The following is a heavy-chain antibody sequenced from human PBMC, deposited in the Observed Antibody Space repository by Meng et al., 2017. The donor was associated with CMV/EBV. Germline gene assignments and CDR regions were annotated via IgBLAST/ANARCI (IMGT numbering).Heavy chain of an antibody. V-gene: IGHV3-30*03. CDR2: ISYDGSNK. Sequence: GESLKISCAASGFTFSSYSMNWVRQAPGKGLEWVAVISYDGSNKYYADPVKGRFTISRDNAKNSLYLQMNSLRAEDTAVYYCARDTGYYSGPGVYYYYGMDVWGQGTTVTVSS. J-gene: IGHJ6*02. D-gene: IGHD3-3*01. CDR3: ARDTGYYSGPGVYYYYGMDV. CDR1: GFTFSSYS.